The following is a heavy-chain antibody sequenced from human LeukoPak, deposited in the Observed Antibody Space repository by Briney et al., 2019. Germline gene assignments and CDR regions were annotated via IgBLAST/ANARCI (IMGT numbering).Heavy chain of an antibody. CDR3: ARRVATARFDI. V-gene: IGHV4-59*08. Sequence: SETLSLTCTVSGGSISSYYWGWIRPPPGKGLEWIGYIYYSGSTNYNPSPKSRVTISVDTSKIHFSLKLSSVTAADTATYYCARRVATARFDIWGQGTMVTVSS. J-gene: IGHJ3*02. D-gene: IGHD6-13*01. CDR2: IYYSGST. CDR1: GGSISSYY.